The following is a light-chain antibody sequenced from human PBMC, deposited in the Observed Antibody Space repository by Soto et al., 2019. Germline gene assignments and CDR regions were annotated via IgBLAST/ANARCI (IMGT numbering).Light chain of an antibody. Sequence: QSALTQPASESGSPGQSITISCTGTSSDVGANNAVSWYQQHSGKAPKLIIYEVRNRPPGVSNRFSGSKSGNAASLTISGLQAEDEADYYCSSYTSTTTWVFGGGTKLTVL. CDR1: SSDVGANNA. V-gene: IGLV2-14*01. CDR2: EVR. CDR3: SSYTSTTTWV. J-gene: IGLJ3*02.